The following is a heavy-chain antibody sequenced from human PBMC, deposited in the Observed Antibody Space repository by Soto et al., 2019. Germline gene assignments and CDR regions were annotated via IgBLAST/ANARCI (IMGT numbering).Heavy chain of an antibody. CDR1: GFTFSSYG. CDR2: IWYDESNI. CDR3: ARDDIPGIAVAIYGMDV. Sequence: LRLSCAASGFTFSSYGMHWVRQAPGKGLDWVAVIWYDESNIYYADSVKGRFTISRDNSKNTLFLQMNSLRAEDTAVYYCARDDIPGIAVAIYGMDVWGQGTTVTVSS. D-gene: IGHD6-19*01. V-gene: IGHV3-33*01. J-gene: IGHJ6*02.